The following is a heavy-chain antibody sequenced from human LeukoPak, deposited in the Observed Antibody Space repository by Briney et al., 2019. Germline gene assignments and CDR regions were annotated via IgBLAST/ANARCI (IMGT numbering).Heavy chain of an antibody. CDR2: INPISGAT. Sequence: GASVKVSCKASGYTFTDYFLHWVRQAPGQGLEWMGCINPISGATMSARKFQGRVTMTRDTSITTAYMDLTSLTSDDTAMYYCARDPTTGTIRWAASDIWGQGTMVTVSS. J-gene: IGHJ3*02. CDR3: ARDPTTGTIRWAASDI. CDR1: GYTFTDYF. V-gene: IGHV1-2*02. D-gene: IGHD1-1*01.